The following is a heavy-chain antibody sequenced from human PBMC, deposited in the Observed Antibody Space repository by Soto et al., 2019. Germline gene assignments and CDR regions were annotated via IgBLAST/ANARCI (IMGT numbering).Heavy chain of an antibody. CDR2: MYSGGTAT. CDR3: ARGVPVGAIGRFYFDS. CDR1: GFTVSDNY. J-gene: IGHJ4*02. D-gene: IGHD1-26*01. Sequence: EVQLVESGGGLIQPGGSLRLSCAASGFTVSDNYITWVRQAPGKGLEWVSVMYSGGTATSYADSVKGRFTVSRDSSKNTVSLQLDSLRAEDTAVYYCARGVPVGAIGRFYFDSWGQGTLVTVSS. V-gene: IGHV3-53*01.